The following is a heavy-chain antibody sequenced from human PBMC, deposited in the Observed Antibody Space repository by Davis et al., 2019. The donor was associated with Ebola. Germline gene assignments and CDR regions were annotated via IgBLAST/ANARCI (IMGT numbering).Heavy chain of an antibody. Sequence: ASVKVSCKASGYTFTGYYMHWVRQAPGQGLEWMGIINPSGGSTSYAQKFQGRVTMTTDTSTSTAYMELRSLRSDDTAVYYCARGERYSSSWKKNPGDYWGQGTLVTGSS. CDR2: INPSGGST. J-gene: IGHJ4*02. CDR1: GYTFTGYY. CDR3: ARGERYSSSWKKNPGDY. V-gene: IGHV1-46*01. D-gene: IGHD6-13*01.